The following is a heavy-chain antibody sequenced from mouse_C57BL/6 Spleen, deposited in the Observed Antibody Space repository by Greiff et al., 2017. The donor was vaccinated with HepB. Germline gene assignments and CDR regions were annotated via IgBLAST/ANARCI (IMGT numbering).Heavy chain of an antibody. CDR2: INPSSGYT. V-gene: IGHV1-7*01. D-gene: IGHD1-1*01. J-gene: IGHJ4*01. Sequence: VQLQQSGAELAKPGASVKLSCKASGYTFTSYWMHWVKQRPGQGLEWIGYINPSSGYTKYNQKFKDKATLTADKSSRTAYMQLSSLTYEDSAVYYWATTVVAPMDYWGQGTSVTVSS. CDR1: GYTFTSYW. CDR3: ATTVVAPMDY.